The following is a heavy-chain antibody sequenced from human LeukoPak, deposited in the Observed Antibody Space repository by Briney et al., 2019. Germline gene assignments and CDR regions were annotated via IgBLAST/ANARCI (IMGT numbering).Heavy chain of an antibody. D-gene: IGHD2-15*01. Sequence: GESLKISCKGSGYSFTSYWIGWVRQMPGKGLEWMGIIYPGDSDTRYSPSFQGQVTISADKSISTAYLQWSSLKASDTAMYYCARTIGYCSGGSCYSPDYWGRGTLVTVSS. CDR1: GYSFTSYW. CDR2: IYPGDSDT. CDR3: ARTIGYCSGGSCYSPDY. V-gene: IGHV5-51*01. J-gene: IGHJ4*02.